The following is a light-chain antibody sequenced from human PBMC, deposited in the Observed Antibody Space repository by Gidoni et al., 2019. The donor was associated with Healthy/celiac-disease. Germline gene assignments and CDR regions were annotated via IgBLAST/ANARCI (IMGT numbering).Light chain of an antibody. CDR3: SSYTISSTVV. Sequence: QSALTQPASVSGSPGQSITISCTGPSSDVGGYNYVSWYQQHPGKAPKLMIYDVSNGPSGVSNRFYGSKSGNTASLTISGLQAEDEADYYCSSYTISSTVVFGGGTKLTVL. J-gene: IGLJ2*01. V-gene: IGLV2-14*03. CDR1: SSDVGGYNY. CDR2: DVS.